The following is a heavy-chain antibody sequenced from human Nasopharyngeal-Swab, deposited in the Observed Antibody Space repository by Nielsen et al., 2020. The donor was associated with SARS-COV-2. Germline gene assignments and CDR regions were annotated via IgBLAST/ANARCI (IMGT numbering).Heavy chain of an antibody. Sequence: GSLRLSCAVYGGSFSGYYWSWIRQPPGKGLEWIGEINHSGSTNYNPSLKSRVTISVDTSKNQFSLKLSSVTAADTAVYYCAREAPYCSGGSCYHYYMDVWGKGTTVTVSS. CDR2: INHSGST. CDR1: GGSFSGYY. J-gene: IGHJ6*03. CDR3: AREAPYCSGGSCYHYYMDV. V-gene: IGHV4-34*01. D-gene: IGHD2-15*01.